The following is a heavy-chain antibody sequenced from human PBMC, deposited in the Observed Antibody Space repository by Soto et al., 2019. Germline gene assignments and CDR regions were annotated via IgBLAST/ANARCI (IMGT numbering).Heavy chain of an antibody. CDR1: GFTFSSYS. Sequence: GSLRLSCAASGFTFSSYSMNWVRQAPGKGPEWVSYISSSSSTIYYSDSVKGRFTISRDNAKNSLYLQMNSLRDEDTAVYYCARKYYYDSSGYYPQNGMDVWGQGTTVTVSS. V-gene: IGHV3-48*02. J-gene: IGHJ6*02. D-gene: IGHD3-22*01. CDR3: ARKYYYDSSGYYPQNGMDV. CDR2: ISSSSSTI.